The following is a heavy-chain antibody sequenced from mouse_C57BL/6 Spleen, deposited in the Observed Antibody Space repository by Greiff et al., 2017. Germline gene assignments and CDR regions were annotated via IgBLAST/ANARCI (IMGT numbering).Heavy chain of an antibody. Sequence: EVQLVESGGGLVKPGGSLKLSCAASGFTFSSYTMSWVRQTPEKRLEWVATISGGGGNTYYPDSVKGRFTISRDNAKNTLYLQMSSLRSEDTALYYCARHREVYYAMDYWGQGTSVTGSS. J-gene: IGHJ4*01. CDR1: GFTFSSYT. V-gene: IGHV5-9*01. CDR2: ISGGGGNT. D-gene: IGHD3-1*01. CDR3: ARHREVYYAMDY.